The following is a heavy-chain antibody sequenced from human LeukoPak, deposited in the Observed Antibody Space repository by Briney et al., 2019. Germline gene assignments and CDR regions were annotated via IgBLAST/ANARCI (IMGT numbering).Heavy chain of an antibody. CDR3: ARYSSGYPDY. D-gene: IGHD3-22*01. CDR1: GYTFTSYG. V-gene: IGHV1-18*01. Sequence: ASVKVSCKASGYTFTSYGISWLRQAPEQGLEWMGWISAYNGNTNYAHKLQGRVTMTTDTSTSTAYMELRSLRSDDTAVYYCARYSSGYPDYWGQGTLVTVSS. CDR2: ISAYNGNT. J-gene: IGHJ4*02.